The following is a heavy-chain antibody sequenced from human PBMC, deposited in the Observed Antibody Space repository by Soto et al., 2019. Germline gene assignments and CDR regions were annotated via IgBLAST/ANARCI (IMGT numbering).Heavy chain of an antibody. CDR1: GGSISSGDYY. Sequence: SETLSLTCTVSGGSISSGDYYWSWIRQPPEKGLEWIGYIYYSGSTYYNPSLKSRVTISVDTSKNQFSLKLSSVTAADTAVYYCARAPGDYGRWFDPWGQGTLVTVSS. V-gene: IGHV4-30-4*01. D-gene: IGHD4-17*01. CDR2: IYYSGST. J-gene: IGHJ5*02. CDR3: ARAPGDYGRWFDP.